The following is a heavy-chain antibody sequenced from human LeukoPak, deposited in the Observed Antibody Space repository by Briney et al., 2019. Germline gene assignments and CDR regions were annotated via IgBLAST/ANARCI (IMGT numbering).Heavy chain of an antibody. Sequence: PGGSLRLSCAASGFTFSSYGMHWVRQAPGKGLEWVAVIWYDGGNKYYADSVKGRFTISRDNSKNTLYLQMNSLRAEDTAVYYCARAGAYSSSRNWFDPWGQGTLVTVSS. V-gene: IGHV3-33*01. CDR3: ARAGAYSSSRNWFDP. CDR1: GFTFSSYG. D-gene: IGHD6-13*01. CDR2: IWYDGGNK. J-gene: IGHJ5*02.